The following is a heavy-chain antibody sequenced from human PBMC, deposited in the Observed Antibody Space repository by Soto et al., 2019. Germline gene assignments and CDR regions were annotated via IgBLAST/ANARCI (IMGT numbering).Heavy chain of an antibody. Sequence: VQLVQSGAEVKKPGASVKVSCKASGYSFTDYHIHWVRQAPGQGLEWLGRINPKSGGTSTAQKFQGWVTITTDTSISTASMELTRLTSDDTAIYYCARGDSTDCSNGVCSFFYHLDRDVWGHGTTVNVSS. CDR3: ARGDSTDCSNGVCSFFYHLDRDV. CDR2: INPKSGGT. CDR1: GYSFTDYH. V-gene: IGHV1-2*04. J-gene: IGHJ6*01. D-gene: IGHD2-8*01.